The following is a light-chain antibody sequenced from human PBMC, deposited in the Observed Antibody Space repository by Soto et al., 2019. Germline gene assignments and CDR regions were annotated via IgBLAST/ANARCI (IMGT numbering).Light chain of an antibody. V-gene: IGKV1-27*01. CDR1: QDINNY. J-gene: IGKJ3*01. CDR3: QRHTSAPPVT. Sequence: DIQMTQSPSSLSASVGDRVTISCRASQDINNYLAWYQQKPGKAPKLLIYAASTLQSAVPSRFSGSGSGTAFTLTHSSLQPEDVATYYCQRHTSAPPVTFGPGTKVD. CDR2: AAS.